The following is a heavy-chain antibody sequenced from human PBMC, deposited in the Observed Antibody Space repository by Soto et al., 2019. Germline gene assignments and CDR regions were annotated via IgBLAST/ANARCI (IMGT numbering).Heavy chain of an antibody. V-gene: IGHV4-59*01. CDR2: IYYSGST. D-gene: IGHD3-9*01. CDR1: GGSISSYY. CDR3: ARGEIHYDILTGYYLAYFDY. Sequence: PSETLSLTCTVSGGSISSYYWSWIRQPPGKGLEWIGYIYYSGSTNYNPSLKSRVTISVDTSKNQFSLKLSSVTAAYTAVYYCARGEIHYDILTGYYLAYFDYWGQGTLVTVSS. J-gene: IGHJ4*02.